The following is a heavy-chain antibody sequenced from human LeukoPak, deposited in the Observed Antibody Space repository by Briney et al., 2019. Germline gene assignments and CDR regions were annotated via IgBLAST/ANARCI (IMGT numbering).Heavy chain of an antibody. Sequence: GGSLRLSCAASGFTFTAYWMTWVRQVPGKGLEWLASIKKDGSQRHYVDSVEGRFTISRDNSKNTLYLQMNSLRADDTAVYYCAGARSNTDGPHFFDHWGQGALVTVSS. J-gene: IGHJ4*02. V-gene: IGHV3-7*01. CDR3: AGARSNTDGPHFFDH. D-gene: IGHD4-11*01. CDR1: GFTFTAYW. CDR2: IKKDGSQR.